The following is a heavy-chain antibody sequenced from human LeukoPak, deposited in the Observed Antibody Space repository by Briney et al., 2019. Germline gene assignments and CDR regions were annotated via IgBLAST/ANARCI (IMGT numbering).Heavy chain of an antibody. D-gene: IGHD1-14*01. CDR1: GYTFTSYG. J-gene: IGHJ4*02. Sequence: GASVTVSFTASGYTFTSYGISWVRQAPGQGLEWMGWISAYNGNTNYAQKLQGRVTMTTDTSTSTAYMELRSLRSDDTAVYYCARVPEGAGEIDYWGQGTLVTVSS. CDR2: ISAYNGNT. V-gene: IGHV1-18*01. CDR3: ARVPEGAGEIDY.